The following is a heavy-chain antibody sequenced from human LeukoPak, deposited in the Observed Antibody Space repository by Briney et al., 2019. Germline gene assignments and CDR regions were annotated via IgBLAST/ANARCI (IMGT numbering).Heavy chain of an antibody. CDR1: GFTFSSYA. CDR2: ISSSGSTI. V-gene: IGHV3-48*03. D-gene: IGHD3-10*01. J-gene: IGHJ6*04. Sequence: GGSLRLSCAASGFTFSSYAMSWVRQAPGKGLEWASYISSSGSTIYYAGSVKGRFTISRDNAKDSLYLQMNSLRAEDTAVYYCARDPGILWFGEFNYGMDVWGKGTTVTVSS. CDR3: ARDPGILWFGEFNYGMDV.